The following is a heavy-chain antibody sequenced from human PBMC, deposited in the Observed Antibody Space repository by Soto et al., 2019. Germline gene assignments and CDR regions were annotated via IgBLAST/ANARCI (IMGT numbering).Heavy chain of an antibody. J-gene: IGHJ4*02. V-gene: IGHV4-34*01. CDR1: GGSFSGYY. Sequence: QVQLQQWGAGLLKPSETLSLTCAVYGGSFSGYYWSWIRQPPGKGLEWIGEINHSGSTNYNPSLKRRVTISVDTSKNQFYLKLSSVTAADTAVYYCGVVVVAASRRGDYWGQGTLVTVSS. CDR2: INHSGST. D-gene: IGHD2-15*01. CDR3: GVVVVAASRRGDY.